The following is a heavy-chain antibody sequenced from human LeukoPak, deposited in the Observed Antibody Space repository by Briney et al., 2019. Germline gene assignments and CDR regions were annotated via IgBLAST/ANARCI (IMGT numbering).Heavy chain of an antibody. CDR3: AKDRVAAAGTFDY. CDR2: ISYDGSNK. CDR1: GFTFSTYA. Sequence: GGSLRLSCEASGFTFSTYAMHWVRQAPDKGLEWVAVISYDGSNKYYADSVKGRFTISRDNSKSTLYLQMNSLRAEDTAVFYCAKDRVAAAGTFDYWGQGTLVTVSS. V-gene: IGHV3-30*04. D-gene: IGHD6-13*01. J-gene: IGHJ4*02.